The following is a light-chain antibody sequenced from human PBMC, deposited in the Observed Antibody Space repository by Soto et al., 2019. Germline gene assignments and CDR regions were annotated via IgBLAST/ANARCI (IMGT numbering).Light chain of an antibody. V-gene: IGLV1-51*01. J-gene: IGLJ3*02. Sequence: QSVLTQPPSVSAAPGQKVTISCSGSSSNIGNNYVSWYQQFPGAAPKLLIYDNDKRPSGTPDRFSGSKSGTSATLDITGLQTGDEASYYCETWDTALGGGVFGGGTKLTVL. CDR2: DND. CDR3: ETWDTALGGGV. CDR1: SSNIGNNY.